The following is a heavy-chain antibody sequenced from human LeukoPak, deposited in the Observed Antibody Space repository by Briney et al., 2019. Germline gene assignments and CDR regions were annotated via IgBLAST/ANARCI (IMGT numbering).Heavy chain of an antibody. CDR1: GASISSYY. Sequence: SETLSLTCTVSGASISSYYWSWIRQSPGKGLDWIGYIYYSGTTNYNPSLKSRVTISGDTSKNQFSLKLSSVTAADTAVYYCARLGGPAVATTYLDYWGQGTLVTVSS. J-gene: IGHJ4*02. CDR3: ARLGGPAVATTYLDY. CDR2: IYYSGTT. D-gene: IGHD5-12*01. V-gene: IGHV4-59*12.